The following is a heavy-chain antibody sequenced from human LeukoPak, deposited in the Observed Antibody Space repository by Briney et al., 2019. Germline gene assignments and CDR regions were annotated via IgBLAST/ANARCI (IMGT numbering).Heavy chain of an antibody. CDR1: GGSISSYY. CDR2: IYYSGGT. J-gene: IGHJ4*02. V-gene: IGHV4-59*08. CDR3: ARHSTGGPHFDY. Sequence: SETLSLTCTVSGGSISSYYWSWIRQPPGKGLEWIGYIYYSGGTNYNPSLKSRVTISVDTSKNQFSLKLSSVTAADTAVYYCARHSTGGPHFDYWGQGTLVTVSS. D-gene: IGHD2-8*02.